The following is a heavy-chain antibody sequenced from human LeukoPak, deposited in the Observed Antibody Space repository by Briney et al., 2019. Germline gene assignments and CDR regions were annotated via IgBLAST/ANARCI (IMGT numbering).Heavy chain of an antibody. V-gene: IGHV4-34*01. CDR1: GGSFSGYY. Sequence: PSETLSLTCAVYGGSFSGYYWSWIRQPPGKGLEWIGEINHSGSTNYNPSLKSRVTISVDTSKNQFSLKLSSVTAADTAVYYCARNRPRGLVVAATHYYYYYYMDVWGKGTTVTISS. J-gene: IGHJ6*03. D-gene: IGHD2-15*01. CDR2: INHSGST. CDR3: ARNRPRGLVVAATHYYYYYYMDV.